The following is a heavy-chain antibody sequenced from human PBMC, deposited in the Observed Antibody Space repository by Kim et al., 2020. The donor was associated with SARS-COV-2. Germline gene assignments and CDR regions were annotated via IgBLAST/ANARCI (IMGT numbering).Heavy chain of an antibody. CDR1: GGSFSGYY. V-gene: IGHV4-34*01. CDR3: ARGGNRITIFGVVTLDY. D-gene: IGHD3-3*01. CDR2: INHSGST. J-gene: IGHJ4*02. Sequence: SETLSLTCAVYGGSFSGYYWSWIRQPPGKGLEWIGEINHSGSTNYNPSLKSRVTISVDTSKNQFSLKLSSVTAADTAVYYCARGGNRITIFGVVTLDYWGQGTLVTVSS.